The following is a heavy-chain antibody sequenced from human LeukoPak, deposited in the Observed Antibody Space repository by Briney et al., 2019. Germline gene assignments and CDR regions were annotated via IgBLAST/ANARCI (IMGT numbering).Heavy chain of an antibody. D-gene: IGHD2-21*01. V-gene: IGHV4-59*01. CDR1: GGSISSYY. Sequence: SETLSLTCTVSGGSISSYYWSWIRQPPGKGLEWIGNTYYSGSTNYNPSLRSRVTISVDTSKNQCSLKLSSVTAADTAVYYCARGGDPHYGMDVWGQGTTVTVSS. J-gene: IGHJ6*02. CDR3: ARGGDPHYGMDV. CDR2: TYYSGST.